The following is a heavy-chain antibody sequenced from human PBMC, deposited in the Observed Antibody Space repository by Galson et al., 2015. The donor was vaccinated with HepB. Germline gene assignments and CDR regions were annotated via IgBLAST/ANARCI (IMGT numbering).Heavy chain of an antibody. CDR1: GYSFTSYW. J-gene: IGHJ5*02. CDR2: IYPGDSDT. CDR3: ARLQYCSGGHVCWFDP. Sequence: QSGAEVKKPGESLKISCKGSGYSFTSYWIGWVRQMPGKGLEWMGIIYPGDSDTRYSPSFQGQVTISADKSISTAYLQWSSLKASDTAMYYCARLQYCSGGHVCWFDPWGQGTLVTVSS. D-gene: IGHD2-15*01. V-gene: IGHV5-51*01.